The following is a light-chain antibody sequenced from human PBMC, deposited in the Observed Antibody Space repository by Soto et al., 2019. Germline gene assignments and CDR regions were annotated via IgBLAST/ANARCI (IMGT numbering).Light chain of an antibody. CDR1: QSVSSSY. Sequence: EIVLTQSPGTLSLSPGERATLSCRASQSVSSSYLAWYQQKPGQAPRLLIYGASSRATGIPDRFSGSGSRTDFPLTISRLEPEDLAVYYCQQYGSAPYTLGRGTKLEIK. CDR3: QQYGSAPYT. V-gene: IGKV3-20*01. J-gene: IGKJ2*01. CDR2: GAS.